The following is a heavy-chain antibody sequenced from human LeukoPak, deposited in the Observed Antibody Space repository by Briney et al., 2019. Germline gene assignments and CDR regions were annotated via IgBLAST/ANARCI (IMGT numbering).Heavy chain of an antibody. CDR1: GGSSTGYY. V-gene: IGHV4-34*01. Sequence: SETMSLTCAIYGGSSTGYYWTWIRQPPGKGLEWIGEIDDSGNTNYSPSLELESRITISVDTSKNQFSLKLSSVTAADTAVYYCARRTRVGWYFDLWGRGTPVTVSS. D-gene: IGHD3-10*01. CDR2: IDDSGNT. CDR3: ARRTRVGWYFDL. J-gene: IGHJ2*01.